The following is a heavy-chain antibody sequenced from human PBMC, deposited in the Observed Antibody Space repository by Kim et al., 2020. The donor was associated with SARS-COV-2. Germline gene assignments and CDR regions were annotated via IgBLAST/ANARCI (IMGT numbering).Heavy chain of an antibody. CDR3: ARGTRVYGSGSPWEY. J-gene: IGHJ4*02. Sequence: QKFQGRDTMTRDTSTSTVYMELSSLRSEDTAVYYCARGTRVYGSGSPWEYWGQGTLVTVSS. V-gene: IGHV1-46*01. D-gene: IGHD3-10*01.